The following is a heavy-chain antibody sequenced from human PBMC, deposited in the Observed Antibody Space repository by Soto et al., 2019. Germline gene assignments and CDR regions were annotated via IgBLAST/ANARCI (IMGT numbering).Heavy chain of an antibody. CDR3: ARAQCRTGSGTYWFNWFDP. CDR1: GGTFSSYA. V-gene: IGHV1-69*01. Sequence: QVQLVQSGAEVKKPGSSVKVSCKASGGTFSSYAISWVRQAPGQGLEWMGGIIPIFGTPKYAQKFQDRVIITQADSTISPYMELSSLRSEDTAVYYCARAQCRTGSGTYWFNWFDPWGQGTLVTVSS. D-gene: IGHD3-10*01. J-gene: IGHJ5*02. CDR2: IIPIFGTP.